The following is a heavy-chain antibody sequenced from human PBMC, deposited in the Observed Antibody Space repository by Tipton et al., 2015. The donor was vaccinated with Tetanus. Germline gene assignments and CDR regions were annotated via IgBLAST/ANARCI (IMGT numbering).Heavy chain of an antibody. J-gene: IGHJ4*02. CDR1: GGSFSLYY. CDR2: ISHSGSP. CDR3: ARPGVGGYTGYYFDF. D-gene: IGHD5-12*01. Sequence: TLSLTCTVSGGSFSLYYWNWVRQSPGKGLEWIGEISHSGSPSYSPSLKSRVTISVDTSKNQFSLRLDSVTAADAAVYYCARPGVGGYTGYYFDFWGQGTVVTVSS. V-gene: IGHV4-34*01.